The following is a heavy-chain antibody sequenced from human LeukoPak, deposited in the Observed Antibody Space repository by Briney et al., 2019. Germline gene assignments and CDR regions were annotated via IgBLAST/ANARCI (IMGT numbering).Heavy chain of an antibody. CDR1: GYSISSGYY. D-gene: IGHD3-3*01. CDR3: ARHQKYYDFWSGYEFDP. J-gene: IGHJ5*02. Sequence: PSETLSLTCAVSGYSISSGYYWGWIRQPPGKGLEWIGSIYHSGSTYYNPSLKSRVTISVDTSKNQFSLKLSSVTAADTAVYYCARHQKYYDFWSGYEFDPWGQGTLVTVSS. CDR2: IYHSGST. V-gene: IGHV4-38-2*01.